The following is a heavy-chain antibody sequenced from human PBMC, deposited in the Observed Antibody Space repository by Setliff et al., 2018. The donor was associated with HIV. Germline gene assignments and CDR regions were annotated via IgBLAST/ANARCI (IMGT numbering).Heavy chain of an antibody. CDR1: GGSVSDTSYY. J-gene: IGHJ5*02. CDR2: IYYSGST. V-gene: IGHV4-39*07. Sequence: SETLSLTCTVSGGSVSDTSYYWGWIRQPPGKGLEWIGNIYYSGSTFYNPSLKSRVTMSIDTSKKQFSLKLNSVTAADTAVYYCAAYRSGAHWFDPWGQGTLVTVSS. D-gene: IGHD1-1*01. CDR3: AAYRSGAHWFDP.